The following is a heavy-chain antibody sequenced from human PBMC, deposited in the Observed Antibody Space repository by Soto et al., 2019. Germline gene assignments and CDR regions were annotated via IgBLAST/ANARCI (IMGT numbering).Heavy chain of an antibody. Sequence: EVQVVESGGGLIPPGGSLRLSCAGSGFDFSNYNMDWVRQAPGKGLEWISYISNTARTIFYADSVKGRFTISRDNARNSLFLQMNSLRDEDTAVYYCARDGSRGYDMDVWGQGTTVTVSS. D-gene: IGHD1-1*01. CDR2: ISNTARTI. CDR3: ARDGSRGYDMDV. CDR1: GFDFSNYN. V-gene: IGHV3-48*02. J-gene: IGHJ6*02.